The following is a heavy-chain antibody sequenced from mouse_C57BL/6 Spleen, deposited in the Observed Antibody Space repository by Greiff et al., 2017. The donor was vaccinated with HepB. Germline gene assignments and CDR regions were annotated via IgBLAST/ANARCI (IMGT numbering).Heavy chain of an antibody. J-gene: IGHJ4*01. CDR2: ISDGGSYT. Sequence: EVKLQESGGGLVKPGGSLKLSCAASGFTFSSYAMSWVRQTPEKRLEWVATISDGGSYTYYPDNVKGRFTISRDNAKNNLYLQMSHLKSEDTAMYYCARDGSVYAMDYWGQGTSVTVSS. CDR3: ARDGSVYAMDY. CDR1: GFTFSSYA. V-gene: IGHV5-4*01. D-gene: IGHD1-1*01.